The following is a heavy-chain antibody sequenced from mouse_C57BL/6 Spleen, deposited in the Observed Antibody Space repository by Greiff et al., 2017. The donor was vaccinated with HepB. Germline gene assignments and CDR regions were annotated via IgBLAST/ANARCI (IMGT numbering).Heavy chain of an antibody. J-gene: IGHJ3*01. CDR2: IYPGDGDT. Sequence: VQLQESGAELVKPGASVKISCKASGYAFSSYWMNWVKQRPGKGLEWIGQIYPGDGDTNYNGKFKGKATLTADKSSSTAYMQLSSLTSEDSAVYFCAAYYSNYVGGAWFAYWGQGTLVTVSA. CDR1: GYAFSSYW. D-gene: IGHD2-5*01. CDR3: AAYYSNYVGGAWFAY. V-gene: IGHV1-80*01.